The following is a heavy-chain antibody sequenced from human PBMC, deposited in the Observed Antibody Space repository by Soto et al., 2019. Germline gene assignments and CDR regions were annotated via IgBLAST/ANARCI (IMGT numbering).Heavy chain of an antibody. CDR1: GGSISSGDFF. CDR3: ARGVSGVAGWFDP. V-gene: IGHV4-31*03. D-gene: IGHD2-8*01. CDR2: IYYSGNT. J-gene: IGHJ5*02. Sequence: SETLSFTCTVSGGSISSGDFFWHWIRQHPGKGLEWLGYIYYSGNTYYNPSLKGRVSMSVDTAENQFSLKLSSVAAADTAVYYCARGVSGVAGWFDPWGQGTVVTVSS.